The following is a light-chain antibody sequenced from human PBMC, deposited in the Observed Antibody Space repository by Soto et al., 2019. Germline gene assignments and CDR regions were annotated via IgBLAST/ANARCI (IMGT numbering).Light chain of an antibody. Sequence: QSALTQPASVSGSPGQSITISCTGTSSDIGGYNYVSWYQQHPGKAPKLMIYDVSHRPSGVSNRFSGSKSGNTASLTISGLPAEAAGDYYCSSYTSSSTYVFGTGTKLTVL. CDR2: DVS. V-gene: IGLV2-14*03. CDR1: SSDIGGYNY. J-gene: IGLJ1*01. CDR3: SSYTSSSTYV.